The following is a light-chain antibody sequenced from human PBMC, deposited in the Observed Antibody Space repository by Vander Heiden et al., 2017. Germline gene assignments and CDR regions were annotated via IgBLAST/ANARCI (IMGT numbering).Light chain of an antibody. V-gene: IGKV4-1*01. J-gene: IGKJ2*01. Sequence: DIVMTQSPDSLAVSLGERATMKCKSSQTVLYRSTNKNYLAWYQQEPGQPPKLLFYWASTRASGVPDRFSDGGSGTDFTLTISSLQAEDVAVYYCQQDDNTPHTFGLGTKMEIK. CDR2: WAS. CDR1: QTVLYRSTNKNY. CDR3: QQDDNTPHT.